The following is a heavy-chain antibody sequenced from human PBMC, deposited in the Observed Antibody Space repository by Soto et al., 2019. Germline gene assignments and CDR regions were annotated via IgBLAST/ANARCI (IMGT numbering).Heavy chain of an antibody. CDR1: GFTFSSYA. V-gene: IGHV3-23*01. CDR2: ISGGGGST. Sequence: PGGSLRLSCAASGFTFSSYAINWVRQAPGKGLEWVSAISGGGGSTYYADSVKGRFTISRDNSKNTLYLQMNSLRAEDTAVYFCAKPFDYGSGYRNYFECWGQGTLVTVSS. CDR3: AKPFDYGSGYRNYFEC. D-gene: IGHD6-19*01. J-gene: IGHJ4*02.